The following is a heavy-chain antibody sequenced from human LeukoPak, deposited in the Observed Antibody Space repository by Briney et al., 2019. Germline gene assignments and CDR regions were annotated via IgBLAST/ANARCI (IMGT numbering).Heavy chain of an antibody. V-gene: IGHV6-1*01. D-gene: IGHD4-11*01. CDR1: WDSVSSNSAA. J-gene: IGHJ3*02. CDR2: TYYRSKWYN. CDR3: ASFTVTNDAFDI. Sequence: SQTLSLTCAISWDSVSSNSAAWNWIRQSPSRGLEWLGRTYYRSKWYNDYAVSVKSRITINPDTSKNQFSLQLNSVTPEDTAVYYCASFTVTNDAFDIWGQGTTVTVSS.